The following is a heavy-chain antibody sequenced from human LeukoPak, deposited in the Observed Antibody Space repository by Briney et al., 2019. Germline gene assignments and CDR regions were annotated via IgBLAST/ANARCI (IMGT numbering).Heavy chain of an antibody. CDR3: AIWGADQNY. Sequence: PSDPLSLTCAVCGGSFSDYYWSWIRRPPEKGLEWIGEINHRGSTNYNPSLKSRVTISVDTSKNQFSLKLSSVPAADTAVYYCAIWGADQNYWGQGTLVTVSS. J-gene: IGHJ4*02. D-gene: IGHD3-16*01. CDR2: INHRGST. CDR1: GGSFSDYY. V-gene: IGHV4-34*01.